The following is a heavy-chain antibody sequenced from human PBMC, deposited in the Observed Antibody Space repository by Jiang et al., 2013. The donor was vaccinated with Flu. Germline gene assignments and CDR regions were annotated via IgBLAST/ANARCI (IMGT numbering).Heavy chain of an antibody. Sequence: LLKPSETLSLTCTVSGGSISSSSYYWGWIRQPPGKGLEWIGSIYYSGSTYYNPSLKSRVTISVDTSKNQFSLKLSSVTAADTAVYYCARSRWLVSRSYFDYWGQGTLVTVSS. V-gene: IGHV4-39*01. CDR3: ARSRWLVSRSYFDY. J-gene: IGHJ4*02. D-gene: IGHD6-19*01. CDR2: IYYSGST. CDR1: GGSISSSSYY.